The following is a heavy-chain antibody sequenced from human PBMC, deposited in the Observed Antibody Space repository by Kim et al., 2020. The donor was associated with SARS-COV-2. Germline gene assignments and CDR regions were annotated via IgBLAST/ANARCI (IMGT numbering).Heavy chain of an antibody. CDR1: GFTFSSYG. Sequence: GGSLRLSCAASGFTFSSYGMHWVRQAPGKGLEWVAVIWYDGSNKYYADSVKGRFTISRDNSKNTLYLQMNSLRAEDTAVYYCAKDSYYYDSSGYIFDYWGQGTLVTVSS. V-gene: IGHV3-33*06. CDR3: AKDSYYYDSSGYIFDY. CDR2: IWYDGSNK. J-gene: IGHJ4*02. D-gene: IGHD3-22*01.